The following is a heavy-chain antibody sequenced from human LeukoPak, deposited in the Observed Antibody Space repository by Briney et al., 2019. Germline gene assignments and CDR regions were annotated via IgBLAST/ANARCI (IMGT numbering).Heavy chain of an antibody. CDR2: INPSGGST. CDR3: ARVPTWYYDFWSGYSPYFDI. J-gene: IGHJ3*02. Sequence: ASVNVSCKASGYTFTSYQIHWVRQAPGQGLEWMGIINPSGGSTTYPQKFQARVTMTKDTSTSTVYTELSSLRSEDTAVYYCARVPTWYYDFWSGYSPYFDIWGQGTMVTVSS. V-gene: IGHV1-46*01. D-gene: IGHD3-3*01. CDR1: GYTFTSYQ.